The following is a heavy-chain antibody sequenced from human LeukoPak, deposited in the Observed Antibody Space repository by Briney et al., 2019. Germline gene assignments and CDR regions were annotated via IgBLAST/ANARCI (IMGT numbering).Heavy chain of an antibody. Sequence: SETLSLTCSVSGGSISSDYWSWIRQPPEKGLEWIGYILYSGSTNYNPSLKSRLTISVDTSKNQFSLKLSSVTAADTAVYYCARIDLFYMDVWGKGTTVTVSS. CDR2: ILYSGST. CDR3: ARIDLFYMDV. CDR1: GGSISSDY. V-gene: IGHV4-59*12. J-gene: IGHJ6*03.